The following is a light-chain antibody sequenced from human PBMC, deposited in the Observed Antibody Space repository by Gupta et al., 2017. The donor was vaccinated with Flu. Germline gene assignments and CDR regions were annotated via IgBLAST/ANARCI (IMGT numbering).Light chain of an antibody. V-gene: IGKV1-39*01. Sequence: DIQMTQSPSSLSASVGDRVTITCRASQSISSYLNWYQQKPGKDPKLLIYAASSLQSGVPSRFSGSGSGTDFTLTISSLQPEDFATYYCQQRYSTPRTFGQGTKVEIK. CDR3: QQRYSTPRT. J-gene: IGKJ1*01. CDR1: QSISSY. CDR2: AAS.